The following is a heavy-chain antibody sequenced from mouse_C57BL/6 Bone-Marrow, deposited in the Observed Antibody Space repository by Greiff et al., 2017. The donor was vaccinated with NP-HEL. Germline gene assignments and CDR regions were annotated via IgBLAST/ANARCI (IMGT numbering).Heavy chain of an antibody. CDR3: TGFITTVVATDY. Sequence: EVKLQESGAELVRPGASVKLSCTASGFNIKDDYMHWVKQRPEQGLEWIGWIDPENGDTEYASKFQGKATITADTSSNTAYLQLSSLTSEDTAVYYCTGFITTVVATDYWGQGTTLTVSS. J-gene: IGHJ2*01. CDR1: GFNIKDDY. D-gene: IGHD1-1*01. V-gene: IGHV14-4*01. CDR2: IDPENGDT.